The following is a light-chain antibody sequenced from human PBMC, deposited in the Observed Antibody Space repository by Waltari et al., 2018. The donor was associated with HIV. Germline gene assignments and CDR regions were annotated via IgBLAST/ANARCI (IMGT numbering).Light chain of an antibody. V-gene: IGKV1-39*01. J-gene: IGKJ2*01. CDR1: QSISSY. CDR3: QQSYSTPRT. Sequence: DIQMTQSPSSLSASLGDRVTLTCRASQSISSYLNWYQQKPGKAPKLLIYAASSLQSGVPSRFSGSGSGTDFTLTISSLQPEDFATYYCQQSYSTPRTFGQGTKLEIK. CDR2: AAS.